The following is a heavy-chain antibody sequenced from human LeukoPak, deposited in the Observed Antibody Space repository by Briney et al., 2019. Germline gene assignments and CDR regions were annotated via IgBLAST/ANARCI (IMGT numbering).Heavy chain of an antibody. Sequence: PGGSLRLSCAASGFTFSSYSMNWVRQAPGKGLEWVSSISSSSSYIYYADSVKGRFTISRDNAKNSLYLQMNSLRAEDTAVYYCARAPGVVITNDAFDIWGQGTMVTVSS. CDR2: ISSSSSYI. D-gene: IGHD3-3*01. J-gene: IGHJ3*02. V-gene: IGHV3-21*01. CDR1: GFTFSSYS. CDR3: ARAPGVVITNDAFDI.